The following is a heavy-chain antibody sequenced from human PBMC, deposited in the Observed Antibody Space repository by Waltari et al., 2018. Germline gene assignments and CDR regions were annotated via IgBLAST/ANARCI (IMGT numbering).Heavy chain of an antibody. J-gene: IGHJ5*02. CDR1: GYPFGDFG. D-gene: IGHD2-8*01. CDR3: ARERHRLMEVGYLMALDP. CDR2: ISANNGHT. Sequence: QVELVQSGAEGKKPGASVKVSCRACGYPFGDFGISWVRQAPGQGLEWMGWISANNGHTNHAQNFQRRLIMTKDTSTATVYMELNYLTSDDTAVYYCARERHRLMEVGYLMALDPWGQGTLVTVSS. V-gene: IGHV1-18*01.